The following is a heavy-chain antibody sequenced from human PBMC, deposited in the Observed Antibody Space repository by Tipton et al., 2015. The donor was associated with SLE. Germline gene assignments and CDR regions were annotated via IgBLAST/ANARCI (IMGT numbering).Heavy chain of an antibody. CDR3: ARATHQGYSFPVSYYFDY. CDR1: GFTFSSYS. D-gene: IGHD5-18*01. Sequence: GSLRLSCAASGFTFSSYSMNWVRQAPGKGLEWVSSISSSSSYIYYADSVKGRFTISRDNAKNSLYLQMNSLRAEDTAVYYCARATHQGYSFPVSYYFDYWGQGTLVTVSS. V-gene: IGHV3-21*01. CDR2: ISSSSSYI. J-gene: IGHJ4*02.